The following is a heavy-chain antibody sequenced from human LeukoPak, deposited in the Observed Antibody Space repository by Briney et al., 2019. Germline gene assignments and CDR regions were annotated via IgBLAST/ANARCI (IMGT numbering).Heavy chain of an antibody. V-gene: IGHV1-18*01. Sequence: ASVKVSCKASGYTFTNYGITWVRQAPGQGREWMGWISTYNDNTNYAQKFQGRVTMSTDTSTSTAYVELRGLTSDDTAVYYCARSNSGSYYHFDYWGQGTLVTVSS. CDR3: ARSNSGSYYHFDY. D-gene: IGHD1-26*01. CDR2: ISTYNDNT. J-gene: IGHJ4*02. CDR1: GYTFTNYG.